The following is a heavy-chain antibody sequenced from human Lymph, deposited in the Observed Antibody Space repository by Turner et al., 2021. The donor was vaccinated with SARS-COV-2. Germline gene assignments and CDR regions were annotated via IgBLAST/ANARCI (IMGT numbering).Heavy chain of an antibody. V-gene: IGHV1-2*02. CDR2: INPNSGGT. CDR1: GYTFTGSY. Sequence: VQLVQSGAEVKKPGASVKVSCKASGYTFTGSYMHWVRQAPGQGLEWMGWINPNSGGTKYAQKFQGRVTMTRDTSISAAYMELSRLRSDDTAVYYCARDVERYNDFWSGYSGGYGMDVWGQGTTVTVSS. D-gene: IGHD3-3*01. CDR3: ARDVERYNDFWSGYSGGYGMDV. J-gene: IGHJ6*02.